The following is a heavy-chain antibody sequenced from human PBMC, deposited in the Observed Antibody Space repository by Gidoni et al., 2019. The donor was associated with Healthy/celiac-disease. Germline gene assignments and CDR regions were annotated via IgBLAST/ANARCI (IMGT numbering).Heavy chain of an antibody. J-gene: IGHJ6*03. CDR1: GYSFSSGYY. D-gene: IGHD3-10*01. CDR2: IYHSGST. CDR3: ARGSGQLRLYYYYMDV. V-gene: IGHV4-38-2*01. Sequence: QVQLQESGPGLVKPSETLSLTCAVSGYSFSSGYYWGWIRQPPGKGLEWIGSIYHSGSTYYNPSLKSRVTISVDTSKNQFSLKLSSVTAADTAVYYCARGSGQLRLYYYYMDVWGKGTTVTVSS.